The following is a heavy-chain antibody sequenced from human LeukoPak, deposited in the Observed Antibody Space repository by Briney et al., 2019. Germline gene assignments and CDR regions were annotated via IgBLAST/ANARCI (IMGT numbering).Heavy chain of an antibody. Sequence: SETLSLTCTVSGRSITSHYWSWIRQPAGKGLEWIGRMYPSGSTNYNPSLKSRVTMSVDTSKNQFSLKLTSVTAADTAVYYCARNLASDWFDPWGQGFMVTVSS. J-gene: IGHJ5*02. CDR2: MYPSGST. V-gene: IGHV4-4*07. CDR1: GRSITSHY. CDR3: ARNLASDWFDP.